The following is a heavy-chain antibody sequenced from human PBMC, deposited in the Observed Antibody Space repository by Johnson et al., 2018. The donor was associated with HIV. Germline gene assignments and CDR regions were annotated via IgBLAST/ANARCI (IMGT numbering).Heavy chain of an antibody. V-gene: IGHV3-11*01. D-gene: IGHD3-10*01. J-gene: IGHJ3*02. CDR2: ISSSGST. Sequence: ASGFTFSDYYMSWIRQAPGKGLEWVSYISSSGSTYYADSVKGRFTISRDSSKNTVYLQMNSLRAEDTAIYYCARADGSGSYFGFEIWGQGTMVTVSS. CDR3: ARADGSGSYFGFEI. CDR1: GFTFSDYY.